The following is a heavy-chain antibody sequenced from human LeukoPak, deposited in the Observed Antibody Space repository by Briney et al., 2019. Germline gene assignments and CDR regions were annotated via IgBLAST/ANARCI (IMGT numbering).Heavy chain of an antibody. J-gene: IGHJ6*02. Sequence: ASVKVSCKASGYTFTSYDINWVRQATGQGLEWMGWMNPNSGNTGYAQKFQGRVTMTRNTSISTAYMELSSLRSEDTAVYYCASGLYYGSGSYYNYYYGMDVWGQGTTVTVSS. CDR2: MNPNSGNT. V-gene: IGHV1-8*01. CDR3: ASGLYYGSGSYYNYYYGMDV. D-gene: IGHD3-10*01. CDR1: GYTFTSYD.